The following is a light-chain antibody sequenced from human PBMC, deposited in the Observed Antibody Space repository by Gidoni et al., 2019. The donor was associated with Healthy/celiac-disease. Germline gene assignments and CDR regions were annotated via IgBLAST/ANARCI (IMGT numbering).Light chain of an antibody. CDR2: DAS. Sequence: EIVLTQSPATLSLSPGEIATLACRASQSVSSYLAWYQQKPGQAPRLLIYDASNRATGIPARFSGSGSGTDFTLTISSLEPEDFAGYYCQQRSNWPQLTFGGGTKVEIK. CDR3: QQRSNWPQLT. J-gene: IGKJ4*01. V-gene: IGKV3-11*01. CDR1: QSVSSY.